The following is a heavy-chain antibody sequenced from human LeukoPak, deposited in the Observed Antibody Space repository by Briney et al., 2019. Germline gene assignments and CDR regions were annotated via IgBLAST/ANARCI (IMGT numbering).Heavy chain of an antibody. CDR3: AKGLKLLFSHAFDI. CDR2: ISTVGNTI. D-gene: IGHD2-21*02. J-gene: IGHJ3*02. CDR1: GFTFSDYY. Sequence: PGGSLRLSCAASGFTFSDYYMSWVRQAPGKGLEWISYISTVGNTIYYADSVKGRFTISRDNAKNSLYLQMDSLRAEDTAVYYCAKGLKLLFSHAFDIWGQGTMVTVSS. V-gene: IGHV3-11*01.